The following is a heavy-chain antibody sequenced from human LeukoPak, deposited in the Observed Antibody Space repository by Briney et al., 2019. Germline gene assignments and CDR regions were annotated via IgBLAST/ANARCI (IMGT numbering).Heavy chain of an antibody. J-gene: IGHJ4*02. CDR2: ISYDGSNK. D-gene: IGHD6-13*01. CDR1: GCTLSTDG. V-gene: IGHV3-30*03. Sequence: PGPSLRLSCAASGCTLSTDGMDWARQAPGNGLEWVAVISYDGSNKYYAESVKGRFTISRDNSKNTLYLQMNSLRAEDTAVYYCLYSSSSGDYWGLGTLVTVSS. CDR3: LYSSSSGDY.